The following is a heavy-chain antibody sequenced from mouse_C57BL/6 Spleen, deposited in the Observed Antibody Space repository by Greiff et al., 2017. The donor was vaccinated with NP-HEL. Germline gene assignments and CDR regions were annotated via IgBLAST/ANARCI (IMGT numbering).Heavy chain of an antibody. CDR3: ARGGEIYYYGSSRYYAMDY. V-gene: IGHV1-82*01. Sequence: VKLVESGPELVKPGASVKISCKASGYAFSSSWMNWVKQRPGKGLEWIGRIYPGDGDTNYNGKFKGKATLTADKSSSTAYMQLSSLTSEDSAVYFCARGGEIYYYGSSRYYAMDYWGQGTSVTVSS. J-gene: IGHJ4*01. D-gene: IGHD1-1*01. CDR1: GYAFSSSW. CDR2: IYPGDGDT.